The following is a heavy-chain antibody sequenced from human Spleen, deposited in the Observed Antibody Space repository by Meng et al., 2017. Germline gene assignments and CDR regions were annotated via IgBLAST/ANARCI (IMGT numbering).Heavy chain of an antibody. J-gene: IGHJ4*02. V-gene: IGHV4-38-2*02. CDR3: ARDNTILTGYYTPFYRY. Sequence: LSCAVSGYSISSGYFWVWIRQSPGKGLEWIGSIYHSGTTYYNPSLESRVTISVDTSKNQFSMKLNSMTAADTAVYYCARDNTILTGYYTPFYRYWGQGTLVTVSS. CDR2: IYHSGTT. CDR1: GYSISSGYF. D-gene: IGHD3-9*01.